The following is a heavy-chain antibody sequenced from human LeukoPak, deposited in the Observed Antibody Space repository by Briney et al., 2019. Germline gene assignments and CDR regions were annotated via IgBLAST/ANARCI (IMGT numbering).Heavy chain of an antibody. CDR2: IIPIFGTA. D-gene: IGHD1-7*01. Sequence: GGSLRLSCAASGFTFSSYAMHWVRQAPGQGLEWMGGIIPIFGTANYAQKFQGRVTITADESTSTAYMELSSLRSEDTAVYYCARGGRNYDLATSYSSLFYFDYWGQGTLVTVSS. J-gene: IGHJ4*02. CDR3: ARGGRNYDLATSYSSLFYFDY. V-gene: IGHV1-69*01. CDR1: GFTFSSYA.